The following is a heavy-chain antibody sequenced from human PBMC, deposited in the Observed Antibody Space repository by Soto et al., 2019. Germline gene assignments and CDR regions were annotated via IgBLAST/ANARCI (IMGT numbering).Heavy chain of an antibody. V-gene: IGHV3-7*05. CDR3: AREWIVVVPAAIRWFDP. J-gene: IGHJ5*02. CDR1: GFTFSSYW. D-gene: IGHD2-2*01. Sequence: PGGSLRLSCAASGFTFSSYWMSWVRQAPGKGLEWVANIKQDGSEKYYVDSVKGRFTISRDNAKNSLYLQMNSLRAEDTAVYYCAREWIVVVPAAIRWFDPWGQGTLVTVSS. CDR2: IKQDGSEK.